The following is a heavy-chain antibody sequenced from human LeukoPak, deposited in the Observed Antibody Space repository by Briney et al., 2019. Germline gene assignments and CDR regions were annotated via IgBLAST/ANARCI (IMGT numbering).Heavy chain of an antibody. D-gene: IGHD6-25*01. CDR1: GFTFSSYA. Sequence: GGSLRLSCAASGFTFSSYAVTWVRQAPGKGLEWVPSITGSGDTAFYADSVKGRFTISRDNSKNILYLQMHSLRVEDTAVYYCVKDYSTIAAAANPLFDYWGQGALVTVSS. CDR3: VKDYSTIAAAANPLFDY. V-gene: IGHV3-23*01. J-gene: IGHJ4*02. CDR2: ITGSGDTA.